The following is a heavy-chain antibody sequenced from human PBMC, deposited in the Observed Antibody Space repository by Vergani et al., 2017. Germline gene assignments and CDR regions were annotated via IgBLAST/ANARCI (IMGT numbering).Heavy chain of an antibody. CDR1: GFTVSSNY. D-gene: IGHD1-26*01. Sequence: EVQLVESGGGLVQPGGSLRLSCAASGFTVSSNYMSWVRQAPGKGLEWVSVIYSGGSTYYADSVKGRFTISRDNSKNTLYLQMNSLRAEDTAVYYCTRPVHEEVGARGVDYWGQGTLVTVSS. CDR3: TRPVHEEVGARGVDY. CDR2: IYSGGST. V-gene: IGHV3-66*04. J-gene: IGHJ4*02.